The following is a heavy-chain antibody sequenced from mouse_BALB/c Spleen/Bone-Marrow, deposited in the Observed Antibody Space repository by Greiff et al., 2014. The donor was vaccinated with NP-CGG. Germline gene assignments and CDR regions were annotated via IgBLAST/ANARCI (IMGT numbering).Heavy chain of an antibody. CDR2: IYPGSGST. D-gene: IGHD4-1*01. Sequence: QVQLKESGPELVKPGASVKMSCKASGYTFTDYVISWVKQRTGQGLEWIGEIYPGSGSTYYNEKFKGKATLTADKSSNTAYMQLSSPTSEDSAVYFCATGTDYWGQGTTLTVSS. CDR3: ATGTDY. V-gene: IGHV1-77*01. CDR1: GYTFTDYV. J-gene: IGHJ2*01.